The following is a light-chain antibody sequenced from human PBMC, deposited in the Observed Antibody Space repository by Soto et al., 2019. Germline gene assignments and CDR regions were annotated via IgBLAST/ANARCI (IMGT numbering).Light chain of an antibody. CDR2: EVN. J-gene: IGLJ2*01. CDR3: CSYAGGNTLI. Sequence: QSVLTQPASVSGSPGQSITISCTGTNGDVGSYDLVSWYQQYPGKAPKLIIYEVNKRPSGVSNRVSGAKSGNTASLTISGLQTEDEDDYDCCSYAGGNTLIFGGGTKLTVL. V-gene: IGLV2-23*02. CDR1: NGDVGSYDL.